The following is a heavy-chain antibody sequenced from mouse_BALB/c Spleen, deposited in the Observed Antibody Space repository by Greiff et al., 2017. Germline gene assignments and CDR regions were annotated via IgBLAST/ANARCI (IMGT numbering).Heavy chain of an antibody. J-gene: IGHJ4*01. CDR3: ARAGGNGGMDY. CDR1: GYAFSSYW. V-gene: IGHV1-80*01. CDR2: IYPGDGDT. Sequence: QVQLQQSGAELVRPGSSVKISCKASGYAFSSYWMNWVKQRPGQGLEWIGQIYPGDGDTNYNGKFKGKATLTADKSSSTAYMQLSSLTSEDSAVYYCARAGGNGGMDYWGQGTSVTVSS. D-gene: IGHD2-1*01.